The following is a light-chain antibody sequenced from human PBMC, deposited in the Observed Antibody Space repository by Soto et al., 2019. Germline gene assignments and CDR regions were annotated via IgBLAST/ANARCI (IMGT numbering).Light chain of an antibody. J-gene: IGKJ3*01. V-gene: IGKV3-15*01. Sequence: EIVMTQSPATLSVSPGERATLSCRASQSVSSNLAWYQQKPGQVPRLLIYAASTRATGIPARFSGSGSGTEFTLTINSLQSEDFAVYYCQQYNTWPPFTFGPGTKVDIK. CDR2: AAS. CDR3: QQYNTWPPFT. CDR1: QSVSSN.